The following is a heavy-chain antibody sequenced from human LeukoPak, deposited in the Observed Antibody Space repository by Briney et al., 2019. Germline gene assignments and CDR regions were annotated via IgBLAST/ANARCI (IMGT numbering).Heavy chain of an antibody. V-gene: IGHV3-48*03. D-gene: IGHD3-16*01. J-gene: IGHJ4*02. CDR2: ITSVGSVI. CDR3: ARKRLADLGDDTSFGGTPFDS. CDR1: GFTFKTYH. Sequence: AGGSLRLSCVASGFTFKTYHMNWVRQAPGKGLEWLSGITSVGSVIYYADSVKGRFTISRDDAMNSVFLQMSGLTVDDTAVYYCARKRLADLGDDTSFGGTPFDSWGQGTLVIVSS.